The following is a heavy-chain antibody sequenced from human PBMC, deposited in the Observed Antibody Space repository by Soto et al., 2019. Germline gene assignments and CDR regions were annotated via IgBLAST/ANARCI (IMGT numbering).Heavy chain of an antibody. CDR2: INPNSGGT. CDR3: ARVRGFWSGYYAFDI. CDR1: GYTFTGYY. V-gene: IGHV1-2*04. J-gene: IGHJ3*02. D-gene: IGHD3-3*01. Sequence: GASVKVSCKASGYTFTGYYMHWVRQAPGQGLEWMGWINPNSGGTNYAQKFQGWVTMTRDTSISTAYMELSRLRSDDTAVYYCARVRGFWSGYYAFDIWAQGTMVTVSS.